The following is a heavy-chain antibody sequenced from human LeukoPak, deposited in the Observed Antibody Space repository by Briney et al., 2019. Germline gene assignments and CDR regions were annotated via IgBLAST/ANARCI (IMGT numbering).Heavy chain of an antibody. J-gene: IGHJ3*02. CDR1: GYTFTGYY. CDR2: INPNSGGT. V-gene: IGHV1-2*02. Sequence: AASVKVSCKASGYTFTGYYMHWLRQAPGQGLEWMGWINPNSGGTNYAQNFQGRVTMTRDTSISTAYMELSRLRSDDTALYYCARASGRYSDAFDIWGQGTMVTVSS. D-gene: IGHD1-26*01. CDR3: ARASGRYSDAFDI.